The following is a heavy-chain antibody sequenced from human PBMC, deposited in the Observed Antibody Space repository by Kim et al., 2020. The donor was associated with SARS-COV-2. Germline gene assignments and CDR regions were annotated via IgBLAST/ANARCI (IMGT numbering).Heavy chain of an antibody. Sequence: SETLSLTCTVSGGSISSSSYYWGWIRQPPGKGLEWIGSIYYSGSTYYNPSLKSRVTISVDTSKNQFSLKLSSVTAADTAVYYCARGGVLRWFGELFSGMDVWGQGTTVTVSS. V-gene: IGHV4-39*07. CDR3: ARGGVLRWFGELFSGMDV. CDR1: GGSISSSSYY. D-gene: IGHD3-10*01. J-gene: IGHJ6*02. CDR2: IYYSGST.